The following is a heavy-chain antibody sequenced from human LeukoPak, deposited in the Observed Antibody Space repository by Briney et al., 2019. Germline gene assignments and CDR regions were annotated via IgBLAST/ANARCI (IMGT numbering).Heavy chain of an antibody. J-gene: IGHJ4*02. V-gene: IGHV1-46*01. CDR1: GYTFTYYY. D-gene: IGHD3-22*01. CDR3: VRELPPVVQYYFDY. CDR2: INPGGGST. Sequence: GASVKVSCKASGYTFTYYYMHWVRQAPGQGLEWMGIINPGGGSTSYAQKFQGRVTMTRDTSTSTVYMELSSLRAEDTAVYYCVRELPPVVQYYFDYWGPGTLVTVSS.